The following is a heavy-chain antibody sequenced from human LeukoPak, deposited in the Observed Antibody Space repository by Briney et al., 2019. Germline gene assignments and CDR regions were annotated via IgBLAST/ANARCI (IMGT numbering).Heavy chain of an antibody. CDR1: GGSSTSGSYY. CDR2: IYSGDST. CDR3: ARGRLGDSFDY. Sequence: SQTLSITCIVSGGSSTSGSYYWNLIRQPGGKGLEWIGRIYSGDSTNYNPSLKTRVTISVDTSKNQFSLNLSSVTAADTAVYYCARGRLGDSFDYWGQGILVTVSS. J-gene: IGHJ4*02. V-gene: IGHV4-61*02. D-gene: IGHD3-16*01.